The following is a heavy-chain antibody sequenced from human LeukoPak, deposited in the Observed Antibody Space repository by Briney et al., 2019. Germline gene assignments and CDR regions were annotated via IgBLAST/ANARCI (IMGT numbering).Heavy chain of an antibody. V-gene: IGHV5-51*01. Sequence: GESLKISCKTFGYSFTTYWIGWVRQMPGTGLEWVGAIYPDDSDTRYSPSFQGQVVISADRSIRTAYLQWNTLETSDTAMYYCVRQRGASGTINHFDPWGQGTLVTVSS. D-gene: IGHD3-10*01. CDR1: GYSFTTYW. CDR2: IYPDDSDT. CDR3: VRQRGASGTINHFDP. J-gene: IGHJ5*02.